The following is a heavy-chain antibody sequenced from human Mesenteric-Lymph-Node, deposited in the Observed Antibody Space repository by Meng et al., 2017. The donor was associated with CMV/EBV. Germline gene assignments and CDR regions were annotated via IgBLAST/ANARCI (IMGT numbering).Heavy chain of an antibody. CDR1: GSSVSISRYF. V-gene: IGHV4-39*01. J-gene: IGHJ4*02. CDR3: ARQNSYYDISTGYYRPAGLDY. Sequence: SETLSLTCIVSGSSVSISRYFWGWIRQPPGKGLEWIGNIFYSGGTHYNPSPKSRVTISVDTSKNQFSLKLSSVTAADTAVYYCARQNSYYDISTGYYRPAGLDYWGQGILVTVSS. D-gene: IGHD3-9*01. CDR2: IFYSGGT.